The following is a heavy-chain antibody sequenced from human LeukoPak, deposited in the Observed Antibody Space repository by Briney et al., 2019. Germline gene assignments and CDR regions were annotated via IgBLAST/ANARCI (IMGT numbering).Heavy chain of an antibody. CDR3: AITIGIPAAIVTPSWFDP. Sequence: ASVKVSCKASGGTFSITWVRQAPGQGLEWMGRIIPILGIANYAQKFQGRVTITADKSTSTAYMELGSLRSEDTAVYFCAITIGIPAAIVTPSWFDPWGQGTLVTVSS. CDR1: GGTFS. J-gene: IGHJ5*02. V-gene: IGHV1-69*02. CDR2: IIPILGIA. D-gene: IGHD2-2*02.